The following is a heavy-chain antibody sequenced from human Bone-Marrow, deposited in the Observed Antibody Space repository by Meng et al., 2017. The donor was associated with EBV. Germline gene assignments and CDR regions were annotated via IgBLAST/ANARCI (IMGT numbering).Heavy chain of an antibody. V-gene: IGHV1-69*01. CDR1: GGTFSSYA. J-gene: IGHJ4*02. D-gene: IGHD3-22*01. CDR2: IIPIFGTA. Sequence: QVQLVQSGAAVKKPGSSAKVSCKASGGTFSSYAISWVRQAPRQGLEWMGGIIPIFGTANYAQKFQGRVTITADESTSTAYMELSSLRSEDTAVYYCARDSGSGYYFEGRIWGQGTLVTVSS. CDR3: ARDSGSGYYFEGRI.